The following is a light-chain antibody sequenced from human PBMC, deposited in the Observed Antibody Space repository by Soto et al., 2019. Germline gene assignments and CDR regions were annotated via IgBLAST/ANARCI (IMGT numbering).Light chain of an antibody. CDR2: GAS. CDR1: HNIGRN. J-gene: IGKJ1*01. CDR3: QQSNDWPPT. Sequence: EVVLTQSPDTLSVSPGERATLSCRAAHNIGRNLAWYQQKPGQAPRLLIYGASIRATGIPARFGGSGSGTEFTLTISSLQSEDFEIYYCQQSNDWPPTFGQGTKVEIK. V-gene: IGKV3D-15*01.